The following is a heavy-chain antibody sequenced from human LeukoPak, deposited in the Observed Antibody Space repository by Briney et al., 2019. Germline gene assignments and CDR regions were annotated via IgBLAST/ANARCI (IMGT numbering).Heavy chain of an antibody. CDR3: TTDWNYYDSSGYSEGSFFDY. V-gene: IGHV3-15*01. D-gene: IGHD3-22*01. J-gene: IGHJ4*02. CDR1: GFTFSNAW. Sequence: GGSLRLSCAASGFTFSNAWMSWVRQAPGKGLEWVGRIKSKTDGGTTDYAAPVKGRFTISRDDSKNTLYLQMNSLKTEDTAVYYCTTDWNYYDSSGYSEGSFFDYWGQGTLVTVSS. CDR2: IKSKTDGGTT.